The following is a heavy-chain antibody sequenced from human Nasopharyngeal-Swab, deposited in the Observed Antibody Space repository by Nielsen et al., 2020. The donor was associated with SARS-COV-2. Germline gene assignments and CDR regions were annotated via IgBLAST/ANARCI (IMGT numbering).Heavy chain of an antibody. CDR3: AVILYESSGYWVDY. Sequence: WIRQPPGEGLEWIGYIYHTGTTNYNPSLKSRVIISIDTSKNQFSVKPSSVTAADTAVYYCAVILYESSGYWVDYWGQGTLVTVSS. V-gene: IGHV4-59*01. J-gene: IGHJ4*02. D-gene: IGHD3-22*01. CDR2: IYHTGTT.